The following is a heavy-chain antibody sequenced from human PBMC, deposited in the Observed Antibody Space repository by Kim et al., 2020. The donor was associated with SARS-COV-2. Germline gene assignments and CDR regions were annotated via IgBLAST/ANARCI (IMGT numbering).Heavy chain of an antibody. CDR3: TSGAHRVLET. CDR2: IFSTGDA. Sequence: SETLSLTCSVSGDSISDKFWSWIRQSPGKGLEWIAYIFSTGDANYNPSLKSRVTISLDTSRNQFSLKLSSATAEYYCARHATSGAHRVLETWGQGILVTV. D-gene: IGHD1-1*01. J-gene: IGHJ4*02. CDR1: GDSISDKF. V-gene: IGHV4-59*08.